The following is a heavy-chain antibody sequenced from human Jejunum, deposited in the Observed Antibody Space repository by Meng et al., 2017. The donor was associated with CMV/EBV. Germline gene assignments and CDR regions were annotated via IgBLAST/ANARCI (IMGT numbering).Heavy chain of an antibody. CDR3: ARIPSIASRPGRYSFDY. D-gene: IGHD6-6*01. Sequence: FSDYYRAWLRQAPGKGRKWLSYISSTGSIINYADSVKGRFTISRDNAKNSLHLQMNSLRAEDTAVYYCARIPSIASRPGRYSFDYWGQGTLVTVSS. CDR2: ISSTGSII. CDR1: FSDYY. V-gene: IGHV3-11*01. J-gene: IGHJ4*02.